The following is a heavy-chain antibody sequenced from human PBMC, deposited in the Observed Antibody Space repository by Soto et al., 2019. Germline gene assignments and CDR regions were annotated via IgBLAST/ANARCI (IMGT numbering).Heavy chain of an antibody. CDR2: ISGSGGST. D-gene: IGHD3-3*01. Sequence: GGSLRLSCAASGFTFSSYAMSWVRQAPGKGLEWVSAISGSGGSTYYADSVKGRFTIYRDNSKNTLYLQMNSLRAEDTAVYYCASSPVTSPDYDFWSGYSPVVWGKGTTVTVSS. CDR3: ASSPVTSPDYDFWSGYSPVV. CDR1: GFTFSSYA. J-gene: IGHJ6*04. V-gene: IGHV3-23*01.